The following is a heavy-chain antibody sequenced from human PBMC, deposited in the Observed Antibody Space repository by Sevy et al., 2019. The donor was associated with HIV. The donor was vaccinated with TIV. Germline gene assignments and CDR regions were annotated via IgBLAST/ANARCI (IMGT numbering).Heavy chain of an antibody. CDR1: GGSISSYY. J-gene: IGHJ4*02. Sequence: SETLSLTCTVSGGSISSYYWSWIRQPPGKGLEWIGYIYYSGSTNYNPSLKSRVTISVDTSKNQFSLKLSSVTAADTAVYYCARTYYDSNGLFDYWGQGTLVTVSS. CDR3: ARTYYDSNGLFDY. V-gene: IGHV4-59*01. CDR2: IYYSGST. D-gene: IGHD3-22*01.